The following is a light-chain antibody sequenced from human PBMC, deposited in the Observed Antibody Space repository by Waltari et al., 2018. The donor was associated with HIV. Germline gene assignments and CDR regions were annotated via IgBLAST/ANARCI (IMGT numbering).Light chain of an antibody. Sequence: QSALTQPASVSGSPGQSITISCTGTSSDVGSYNVVSWYQQHPGKAPKLMINEDNKRPSGVSNRFSGSKSGNTASLTISGLQAEDEADYYCCSYTGSTTWVFGGGTKLTVL. CDR1: SSDVGSYNV. CDR2: EDN. J-gene: IGLJ3*02. CDR3: CSYTGSTTWV. V-gene: IGLV2-23*01.